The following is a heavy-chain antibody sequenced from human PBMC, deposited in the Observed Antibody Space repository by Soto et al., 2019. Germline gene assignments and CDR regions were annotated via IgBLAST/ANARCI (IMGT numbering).Heavy chain of an antibody. V-gene: IGHV1-8*01. CDR3: AGSPATKYDFWSGYSIMDGMDV. D-gene: IGHD3-3*01. J-gene: IGHJ6*02. Sequence: QVQLVQSGAEVKKPGASVKVSCKASGYTFTSYDINWVRQATGQVLEWMGWMNPNSGNTGYAQKFQGRVTITRNSSTRTAYMELRSLRSEARAVYCCAGSPATKYDFWSGYSIMDGMDVWGPGTTVTVSS. CDR1: GYTFTSYD. CDR2: MNPNSGNT.